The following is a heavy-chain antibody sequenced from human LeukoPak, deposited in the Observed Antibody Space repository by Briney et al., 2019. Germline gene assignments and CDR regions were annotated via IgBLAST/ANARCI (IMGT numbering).Heavy chain of an antibody. CDR3: AREPDITMVRGVIMEGKYLDY. CDR1: GFTFSSYS. CDR2: ISSSSSYI. Sequence: PGGSLRLSCAASGFTFSSYSMNWVRQAPGKGLDWVSSISSSSSYIYYADSVKGRFTISRDNAKNSLYLQMNSLRAEDTAVYYCAREPDITMVRGVIMEGKYLDYWGQGTLVTVSS. V-gene: IGHV3-21*01. J-gene: IGHJ4*02. D-gene: IGHD3-10*01.